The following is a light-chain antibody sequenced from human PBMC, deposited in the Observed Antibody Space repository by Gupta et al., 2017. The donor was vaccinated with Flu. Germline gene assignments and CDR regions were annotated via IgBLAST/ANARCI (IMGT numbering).Light chain of an antibody. CDR2: EVS. Sequence: QSALTQPASVSGPPVQSITTSCTGTSSDVGGDAFVSWYQQYPGKAPNLILYEVSDRPSGVSHRFSGSQSGNTASLTISGLRAEDEADYYCSSFTTSNTLVFGGGTKLTVL. CDR3: SSFTTSNTLV. CDR1: SSDVGGDAF. J-gene: IGLJ2*01. V-gene: IGLV2-14*01.